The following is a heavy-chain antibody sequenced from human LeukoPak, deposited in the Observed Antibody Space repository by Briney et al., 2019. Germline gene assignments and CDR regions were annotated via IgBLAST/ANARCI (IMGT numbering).Heavy chain of an antibody. Sequence: SSETLSLTCTVSGGSISSYYWSWIRQPPGKGLEWIGYIYYSGSTNYNPSLMSRVTISVDTSKNQFSLKLSSVTAADTAVYYCARFVGSSSGWFDPWGQGTLVTVSS. CDR2: IYYSGST. V-gene: IGHV4-59*01. D-gene: IGHD6-6*01. CDR3: ARFVGSSSGWFDP. CDR1: GGSISSYY. J-gene: IGHJ5*02.